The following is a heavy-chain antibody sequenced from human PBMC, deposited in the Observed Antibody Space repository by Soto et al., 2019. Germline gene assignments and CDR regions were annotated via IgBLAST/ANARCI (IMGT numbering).Heavy chain of an antibody. CDR3: ATAEGTVTTGWYGLDV. D-gene: IGHD4-17*01. CDR2: INTGNGNT. V-gene: IGHV1-3*04. Sequence: QVQVMQSGAEVKKPGASVKVSCMTSGYTFISYALNWVRQAPGQRLEWMGRINTGNGNTDYSQRFQGRITITRGTSATKTYMELTSLSPEDTAVYYCATAEGTVTTGWYGLDVWGQGTTVTVSS. CDR1: GYTFISYA. J-gene: IGHJ6*02.